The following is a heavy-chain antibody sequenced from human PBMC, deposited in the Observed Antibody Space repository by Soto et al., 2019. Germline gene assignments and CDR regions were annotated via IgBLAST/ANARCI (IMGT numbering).Heavy chain of an antibody. D-gene: IGHD3-9*01. CDR3: AREAWYYDILTGYYSDNWFDP. CDR2: IYYSGST. Sequence: SETLSLTCTVSGGSISSYYWSWIRQPPGKGLEWIGYIYYSGSTNYNSSLKSRVTISVDTSKNQFSLKLSSVTAADTAVYYCAREAWYYDILTGYYSDNWFDPWGQGTLVTVSS. V-gene: IGHV4-59*01. CDR1: GGSISSYY. J-gene: IGHJ5*02.